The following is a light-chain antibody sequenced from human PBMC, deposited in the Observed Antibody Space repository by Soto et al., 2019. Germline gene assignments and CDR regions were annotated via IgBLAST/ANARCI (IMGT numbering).Light chain of an antibody. V-gene: IGKV3-15*01. CDR3: QQYNNWCRK. J-gene: IGKJ1*01. CDR1: QSVSSN. CDR2: DAS. Sequence: VMTQSPATLSVSPGERATLSCRASQSVSSNLAWYQQKPGQAPRLLIYDASTRATAFPARFSGSGSGKEFTLTISSLQSEDFAVYYCQQYNNWCRKFGQGT.